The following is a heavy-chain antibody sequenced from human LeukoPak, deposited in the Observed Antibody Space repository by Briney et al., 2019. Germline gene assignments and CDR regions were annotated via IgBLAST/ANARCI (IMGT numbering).Heavy chain of an antibody. V-gene: IGHV3-33*01. CDR3: ARSPEIAVADYFDY. Sequence: GGPLRLSCAASGFTFSSYGMHWVRQAPGKRLEWVAVIWYDGSNKYYADSVKGRFTISRDNSKNTLYLQMNSLRAEDTAVYYCARSPEIAVADYFDYWGQGTLVTVSS. J-gene: IGHJ4*02. D-gene: IGHD6-19*01. CDR1: GFTFSSYG. CDR2: IWYDGSNK.